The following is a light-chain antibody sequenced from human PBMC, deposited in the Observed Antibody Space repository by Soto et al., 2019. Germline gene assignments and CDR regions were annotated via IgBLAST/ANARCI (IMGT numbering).Light chain of an antibody. CDR2: GAT. V-gene: IGKV1-39*01. Sequence: PVTQSPASLSAPAGDRVTVTCRASQAIGNYLNWYQQKPGKAPNLLIFGATTLQSGVPSRFSGSGYGTNFTLIISVLQPEDFAIYYCQQCHATPLTFGQGTRLEIK. CDR1: QAIGNY. J-gene: IGKJ5*01. CDR3: QQCHATPLT.